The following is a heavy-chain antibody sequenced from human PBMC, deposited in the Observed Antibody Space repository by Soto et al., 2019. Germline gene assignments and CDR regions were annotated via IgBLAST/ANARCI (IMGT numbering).Heavy chain of an antibody. Sequence: SETLSLTCTVSGGSISGYYWSWIRQPPGKGLEWIGEINHSGSTNYNPSLKSRVTISVDTSKNQFSLKLSSVTAADTAVYYCARGRPWYYYGSGSYYFDYWGQGTLVTVSS. J-gene: IGHJ4*02. V-gene: IGHV4-34*01. D-gene: IGHD3-10*01. CDR1: GGSISGYY. CDR2: INHSGST. CDR3: ARGRPWYYYGSGSYYFDY.